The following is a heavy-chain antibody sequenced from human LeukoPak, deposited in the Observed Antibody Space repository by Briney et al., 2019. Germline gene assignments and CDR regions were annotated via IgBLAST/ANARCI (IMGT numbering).Heavy chain of an antibody. J-gene: IGHJ4*02. Sequence: GASVKVSCKASGYTFSKSYIHWVRQAPGQGLEWMGLINPPGGSTTYAQQFQGRVTMTRDTSISTAYMELSRLRSDDTAVYYWARTGYDFWSGYFPFDYWGQGTLVTVSS. CDR2: INPPGGST. CDR3: ARTGYDFWSGYFPFDY. D-gene: IGHD3-3*01. V-gene: IGHV1-46*01. CDR1: GYTFSKSY.